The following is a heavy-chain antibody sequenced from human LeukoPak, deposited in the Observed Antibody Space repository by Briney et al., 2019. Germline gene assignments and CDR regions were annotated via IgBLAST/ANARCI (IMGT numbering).Heavy chain of an antibody. V-gene: IGHV4-59*01. Sequence: KLSETLSLTCTVSGGSIDTYYWTWIRQPPGKGLEYIAYIYYTGSTDYNPSFKSRVRMSLDTSKNQFSLVLNSVTAADTAVYYCARGRYGGGWYDYWGQGTLVTVSS. CDR1: GGSIDTYY. CDR3: ARGRYGGGWYDY. CDR2: IYYTGST. J-gene: IGHJ4*02. D-gene: IGHD6-19*01.